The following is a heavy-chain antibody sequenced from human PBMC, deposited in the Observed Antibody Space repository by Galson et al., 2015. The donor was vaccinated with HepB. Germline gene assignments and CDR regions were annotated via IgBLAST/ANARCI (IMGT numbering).Heavy chain of an antibody. CDR3: AMRPGIAAAGGDY. D-gene: IGHD6-13*01. CDR2: ISGSGGST. CDR1: GFTFSSYA. Sequence: SLRLSCAASGFTFSSYAMSWVRQAPGKGLEWVSAISGSGGSTYYADSVKGRFTISRDNSKNTLYLQMNSLRAEDTAVYYCAMRPGIAAAGGDYWGQGTLVTVSS. J-gene: IGHJ4*02. V-gene: IGHV3-23*01.